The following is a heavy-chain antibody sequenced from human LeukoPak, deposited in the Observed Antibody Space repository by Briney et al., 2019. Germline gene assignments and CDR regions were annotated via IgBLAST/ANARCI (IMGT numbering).Heavy chain of an antibody. V-gene: IGHV3-48*04. CDR1: GFTFSSYS. CDR2: ISSSSSTI. CDR3: ARDRHYYDSSGYYYFDY. J-gene: IGHJ4*02. D-gene: IGHD3-22*01. Sequence: GSLRLSCAASGFTFSSYSMKWVRQAPGKGLEWVSYISSSSSTIYYADSVKGRFTISRDNAKNSLYLQMNSLRAEDTAVYYCARDRHYYDSSGYYYFDYWGQGTLVTVSS.